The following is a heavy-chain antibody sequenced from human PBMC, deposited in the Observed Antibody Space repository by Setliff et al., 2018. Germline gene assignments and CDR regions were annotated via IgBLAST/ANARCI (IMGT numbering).Heavy chain of an antibody. Sequence: PSETLSLTCSVSGDSIFDNYWSWIRQSPGRGLEWIAYISYTGSTNYNPSLKSRVTISLDTSKNHFSLNLRSVTAADTAVYYCARHVGSRGRGYNYYYYYMDVWGKGTTVTVSS. CDR3: ARHVGSRGRGYNYYYYYMDV. D-gene: IGHD3-10*01. V-gene: IGHV4-59*08. J-gene: IGHJ6*03. CDR2: ISYTGST. CDR1: GDSIFDNY.